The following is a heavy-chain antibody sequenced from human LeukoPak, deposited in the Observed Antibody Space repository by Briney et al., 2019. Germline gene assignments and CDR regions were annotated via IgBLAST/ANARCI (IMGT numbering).Heavy chain of an antibody. CDR1: GGSISSSSYY. D-gene: IGHD5-12*01. CDR3: ARGVWWLRHFDY. J-gene: IGHJ4*02. V-gene: IGHV4-39*07. CDR2: IYYSGST. Sequence: SETLSLTCTVSGGSISSSSYYWGWIRQPPGKGLEWIGSIYYSGSTYYNPSLKSRVTISVDTSKNQFSLKLSSVTAADTAVYYCARGVWWLRHFDYWGQGTLVTVSS.